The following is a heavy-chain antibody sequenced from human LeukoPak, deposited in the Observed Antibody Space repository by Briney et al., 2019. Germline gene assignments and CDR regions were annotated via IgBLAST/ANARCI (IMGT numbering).Heavy chain of an antibody. Sequence: SETLSLTCTVSGGSISSYYWSWIRQPPGKGLEWIGYIYYSGSTNYNPSLKSRVTISVDTSKNQFSLKLSSVTAADTAVYYCARAWRYCSGGSCYWFDPWAREPWSPSPQ. D-gene: IGHD2-15*01. J-gene: IGHJ5*02. CDR3: ARAWRYCSGGSCYWFDP. CDR1: GGSISSYY. V-gene: IGHV4-59*01. CDR2: IYYSGST.